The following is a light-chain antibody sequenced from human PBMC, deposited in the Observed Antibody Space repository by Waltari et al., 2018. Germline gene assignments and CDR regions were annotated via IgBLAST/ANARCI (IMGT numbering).Light chain of an antibody. Sequence: EIVLTQSPGTLSLSPGEGASLSCTTSQTISTTYLAWYQQKPGQAPTLLIYVAFTRATGIPDRFTGSGSGTDFSLTISSLEPEDFATYYCQQYDVSPLTFGGGTKVDIK. J-gene: IGKJ4*01. V-gene: IGKV3-20*01. CDR3: QQYDVSPLT. CDR1: QTISTTY. CDR2: VAF.